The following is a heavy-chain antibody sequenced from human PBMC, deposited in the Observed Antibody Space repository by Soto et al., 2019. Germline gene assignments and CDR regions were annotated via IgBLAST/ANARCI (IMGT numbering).Heavy chain of an antibody. Sequence: SETLSLTYTVSGGSISSSSYYWGWIRQPPGKGLEWIGSIYYSGSTYYNPSLKSRVTISVDTSKNQFSLKLSSVTAADTAVYYCARRASSSGWYNYYGMDVWGQGTTVTVSS. CDR2: IYYSGST. CDR1: GGSISSSSYY. J-gene: IGHJ6*02. D-gene: IGHD6-19*01. CDR3: ARRASSSGWYNYYGMDV. V-gene: IGHV4-39*01.